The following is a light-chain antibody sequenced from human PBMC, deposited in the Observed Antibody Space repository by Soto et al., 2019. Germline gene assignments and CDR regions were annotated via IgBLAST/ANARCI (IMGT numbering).Light chain of an antibody. J-gene: IGLJ3*02. CDR2: EVS. CDR3: SSYTLRNTLVL. Sequence: QSALTQPASVSGSPGQSITISCTGTSSDVGGYNFVSWYQQHPGKAPRLIIYEVSSRPSGVSYRFSGSKSGNTASLTISGLQDEAEADYYCSSYTLRNTLVLFGGGTTLTVL. CDR1: SSDVGGYNF. V-gene: IGLV2-14*01.